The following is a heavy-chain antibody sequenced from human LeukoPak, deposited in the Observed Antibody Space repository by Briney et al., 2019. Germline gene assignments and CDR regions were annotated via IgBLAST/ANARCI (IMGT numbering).Heavy chain of an antibody. CDR1: GFTFSSYG. CDR2: INNNGVTT. CDR3: ARVLTARSGGYDAFDI. D-gene: IGHD6-25*01. J-gene: IGHJ3*02. V-gene: IGHV3-64*01. Sequence: PGGSLRLSCAASGFTFSSYGMSWVRQAPGKGLEFVSGINNNGVTTYYANSVKGRFTISRDNSKNTLYLQMGSLRDDDMAVYYCARVLTARSGGYDAFDIWGQGTMVTVSS.